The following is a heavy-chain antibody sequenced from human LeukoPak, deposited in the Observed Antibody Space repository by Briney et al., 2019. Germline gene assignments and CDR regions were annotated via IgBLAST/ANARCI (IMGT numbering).Heavy chain of an antibody. J-gene: IGHJ3*02. CDR1: GFTCSSYG. V-gene: IGHV3-48*01. CDR3: ARSPII. Sequence: GGSLRLSCAASGFTCSSYGMTWVRQAPGKGLEWVSYIGGSSNSIYYADSVKGRFTISRDNARNSLYLQMNSLRAEDTAVYYCARSPIIWGQGTMVTVSS. CDR2: IGGSSNSI.